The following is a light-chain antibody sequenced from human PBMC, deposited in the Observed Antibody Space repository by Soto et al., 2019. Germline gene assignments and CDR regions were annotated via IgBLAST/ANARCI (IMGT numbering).Light chain of an antibody. CDR1: QDISNY. CDR3: QNYNRAPWT. CDR2: GAS. V-gene: IGKV1-27*01. J-gene: IGKJ1*01. Sequence: DIQMTQSPSSLSASVGDRVTITCRASQDISNYLAGYQQQPGKVPKLLIYGASTLQSGVPSRFSGSGSGTDFTLTISSLQTEDVATYYCQNYNRAPWTFGQGTKVASK.